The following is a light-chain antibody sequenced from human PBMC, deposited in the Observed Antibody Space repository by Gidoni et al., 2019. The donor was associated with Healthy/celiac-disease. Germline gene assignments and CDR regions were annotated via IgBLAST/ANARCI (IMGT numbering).Light chain of an antibody. V-gene: IGLV1-44*01. CDR2: RNN. J-gene: IGLJ3*02. Sequence: QSVLTQPPSASGTHGQRVTISCSGSSSNIGSNTVNWYQQLPGTAPKLLIYRNNQRPSGVPDRFSGSKSGTSASLAISGLQSEDEADYYCAAWDDSLNGRVFGGGTKLTVL. CDR1: SSNIGSNT. CDR3: AAWDDSLNGRV.